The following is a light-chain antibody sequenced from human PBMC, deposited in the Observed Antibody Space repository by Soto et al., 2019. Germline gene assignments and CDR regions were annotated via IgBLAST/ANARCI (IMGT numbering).Light chain of an antibody. CDR1: QTISSW. Sequence: DIQMTQSPSTLSGSVGDRVTITCRASQTISSWLAWYQQKPGKAPKLLIYKASTLKSGVPSRFSGSGSGTEFTLTISSLQPDDFATYYCQQHNSYPPTFGQGTKVDIK. CDR2: KAS. V-gene: IGKV1-5*03. J-gene: IGKJ1*01. CDR3: QQHNSYPPT.